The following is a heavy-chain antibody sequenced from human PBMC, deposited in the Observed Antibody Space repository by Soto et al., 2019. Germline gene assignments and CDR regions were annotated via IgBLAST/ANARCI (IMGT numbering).Heavy chain of an antibody. V-gene: IGHV5-51*01. J-gene: IGHJ4*02. CDR3: ATPSYYYDSSGYYYFDY. CDR1: GYSFTSYW. D-gene: IGHD3-22*01. Sequence: GESLKISCKGSGYSFTSYWIGWVRQMPGKGLEWMGIIYPGDSDTRYSPSFQGQVTISAVKSISTAYLQWSSLKASDTAMYYCATPSYYYDSSGYYYFDYWGQGTLVTVSS. CDR2: IYPGDSDT.